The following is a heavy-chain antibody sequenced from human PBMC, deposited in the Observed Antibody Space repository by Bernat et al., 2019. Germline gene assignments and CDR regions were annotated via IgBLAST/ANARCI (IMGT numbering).Heavy chain of an antibody. Sequence: EVQLVESGGGLVQPGGSLRLSCAASGFTFSSYWMYWVRQAPGKGLVWVSRINSDGSGTNFADSVKGRFTISRDNAKNTLYLQMNSLRAEDTAVYYCARDISDTPRGWGIDYWGQGTLVAVSS. V-gene: IGHV3-74*01. D-gene: IGHD6-19*01. CDR1: GFTFSSYW. J-gene: IGHJ4*02. CDR2: INSDGSGT. CDR3: ARDISDTPRGWGIDY.